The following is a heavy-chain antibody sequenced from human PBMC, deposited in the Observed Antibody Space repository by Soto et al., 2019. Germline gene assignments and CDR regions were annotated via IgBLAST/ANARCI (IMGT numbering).Heavy chain of an antibody. V-gene: IGHV3-21*01. CDR2: IDTTSNYI. D-gene: IGHD3-9*01. Sequence: EVQLVESGGGLVKPGESLRLSCAASGFTFYSFSMNWVRQAAGRGPEWVSSIDTTSNYIYYADSVRGRFTISRDNAKDSLYLQMYSLRAEDTAVYYCVRDIGQYFRSGYMDVWGRETTVTVSS. CDR1: GFTFYSFS. J-gene: IGHJ6*03. CDR3: VRDIGQYFRSGYMDV.